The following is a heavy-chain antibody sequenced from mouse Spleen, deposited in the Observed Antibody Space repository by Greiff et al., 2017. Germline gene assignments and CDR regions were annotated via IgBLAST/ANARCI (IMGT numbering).Heavy chain of an antibody. J-gene: IGHJ2*01. CDR2: INPNNGGT. D-gene: IGHD1-1*01. V-gene: IGHV1-18*01. CDR3: ARPTTVVDGVYYFDY. CDR1: GYTFTDYN. Sequence: VQLQQSGPELVKPGASVKIPCKASGYTFTDYNMDWVKQSHGKSLEWIGDINPNNGGTIYNQKFKGKATLTVDKSSSTAYMELRSLTSEDTAVYYCARPTTVVDGVYYFDYWGQGTTLTVSS.